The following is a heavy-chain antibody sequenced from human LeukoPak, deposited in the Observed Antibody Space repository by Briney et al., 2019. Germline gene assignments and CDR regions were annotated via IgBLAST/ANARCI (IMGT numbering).Heavy chain of an antibody. CDR2: IYHSGST. V-gene: IGHV4-31*03. CDR1: GGSISSGGYY. D-gene: IGHD5-18*01. CDR3: ARPRSSFGHDAFDI. J-gene: IGHJ3*02. Sequence: TTSETLSLTCTVSGGSISSGGYYWSWIRQHPGKGLEWIGYIYHSGSTYYNPSLKSRVTISVDTSKNQFSLKLSSVTAADTAVYYCARPRSSFGHDAFDIWGQGTMVTVSS.